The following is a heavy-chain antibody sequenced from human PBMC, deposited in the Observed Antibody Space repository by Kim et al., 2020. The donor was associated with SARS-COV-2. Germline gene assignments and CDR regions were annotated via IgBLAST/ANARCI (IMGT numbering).Heavy chain of an antibody. J-gene: IGHJ6*02. CDR3: ARVGYCSSTSCYWHYYYGMDV. V-gene: IGHV3-21*01. CDR1: GFTFSSYS. D-gene: IGHD2-2*01. Sequence: GGSLRLSCAASGFTFSSYSMNWVRQAPGKGLEWVSSISSSSSYIYYADSVKGRFTISRDNAKNSLYLQMNSLRAEDTAVYYCARVGYCSSTSCYWHYYYGMDVWGQGTTVTVSS. CDR2: ISSSSSYI.